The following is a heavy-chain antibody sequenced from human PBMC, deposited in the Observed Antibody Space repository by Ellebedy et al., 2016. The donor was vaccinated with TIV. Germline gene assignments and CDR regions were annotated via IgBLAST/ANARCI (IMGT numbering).Heavy chain of an antibody. D-gene: IGHD5-18*01. CDR1: GFTFSDYY. CDR2: ISSSGSTI. CDR3: AKGVGDTAMVMSWFDP. V-gene: IGHV3-11*01. J-gene: IGHJ5*02. Sequence: GESLKISCAASGFTFSDYYMSWIRQAPGKGLEWVSYISSSGSTIYYADSVKGRFTISRDNAKNSLYLQMNSLRAEDTAVYYCAKGVGDTAMVMSWFDPWGQGTLVTVSS.